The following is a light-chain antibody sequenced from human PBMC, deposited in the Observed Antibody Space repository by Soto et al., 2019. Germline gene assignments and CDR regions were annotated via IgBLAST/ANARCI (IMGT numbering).Light chain of an antibody. CDR3: QHYNSYSEA. CDR2: GAS. CDR1: QSVSSN. V-gene: IGKV3-15*01. Sequence: EIGIPQSPATLAVSPGERATLSWTASQSVSSNLAWYQQKPGQAPRLLIYGASTRATGIPARFSGSGSGTEFTLTISSLQPDDFATYYCQHYNSYSEAFGQGTKVDTK. J-gene: IGKJ1*01.